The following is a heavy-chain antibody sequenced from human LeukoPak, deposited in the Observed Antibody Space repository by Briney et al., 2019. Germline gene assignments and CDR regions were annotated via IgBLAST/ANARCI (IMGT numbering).Heavy chain of an antibody. CDR1: GFTFSSYG. J-gene: IGHJ4*02. D-gene: IGHD3-22*01. CDR2: ISYDGSNK. CDR3: AKAFRRITMIVVAPEADY. Sequence: GRSLRLSCAASGFTFSSYGTHWVRQAPGKGLEWVAVISYDGSNKYYADSVKGRFTISRDNSKNTLYLQMNSLRAEDTAVYYCAKAFRRITMIVVAPEADYWGQGTLVTVSS. V-gene: IGHV3-30*18.